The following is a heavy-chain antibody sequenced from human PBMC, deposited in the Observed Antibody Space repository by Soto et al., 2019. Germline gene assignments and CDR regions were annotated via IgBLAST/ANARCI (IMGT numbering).Heavy chain of an antibody. J-gene: IGHJ4*02. D-gene: IGHD5-18*01. CDR1: GFTFSSYA. CDR3: ARGGGSTAMVGPLDY. V-gene: IGHV3-30-3*01. Sequence: GGSLRLSCAASGFTFSSYATHWVRQAPGKGLEWVAVISYDGSNKYYADSVKGRFTISRDNSKNTLYLQMNSLRAEDTAVYYCARGGGSTAMVGPLDYWGQGTLVTVSS. CDR2: ISYDGSNK.